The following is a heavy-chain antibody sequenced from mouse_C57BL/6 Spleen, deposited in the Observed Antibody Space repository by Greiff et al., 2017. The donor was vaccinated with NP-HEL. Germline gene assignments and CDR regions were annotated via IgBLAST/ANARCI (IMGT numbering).Heavy chain of an antibody. D-gene: IGHD2-10*01. CDR3: ARSLLPYAMDY. CDR1: GYTFTSYW. CDR2: IHPNSGST. V-gene: IGHV1-64*01. Sequence: QVQLQQPGAELVKPGASVKLSCKASGYTFTSYWMHWVKQRPGQGLEWIGMIHPNSGSTNSNEKFKSKATLTVDKSSSTAYMQLSSLTSEDSAVYYCARSLLPYAMDYWGQGTSVTVSS. J-gene: IGHJ4*01.